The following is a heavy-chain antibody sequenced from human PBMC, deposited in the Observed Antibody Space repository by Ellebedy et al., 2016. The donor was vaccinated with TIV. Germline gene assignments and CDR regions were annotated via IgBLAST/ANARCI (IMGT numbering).Heavy chain of an antibody. CDR2: IRDNGEST. Sequence: PGGSLRLSCAASGFTFSNSAMSWVRQPPGKGLEWVTAIRDNGESTYYANAVRGRFTISRDNSKNTLYLRMKNLRAEDTAIYYCASNQRSYGSGGYFAYWGQGTLVTVSS. CDR3: ASNQRSYGSGGYFAY. CDR1: GFTFSNSA. J-gene: IGHJ4*02. V-gene: IGHV3-23*01. D-gene: IGHD3-10*01.